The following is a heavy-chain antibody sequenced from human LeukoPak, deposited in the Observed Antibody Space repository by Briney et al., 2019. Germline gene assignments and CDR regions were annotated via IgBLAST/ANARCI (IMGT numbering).Heavy chain of an antibody. CDR1: GGTFSSYA. V-gene: IGHV1-69*05. CDR2: IIPIFGTA. D-gene: IGHD3-3*01. CDR3: ARVIAWDFWSGSTSTNWFDP. J-gene: IGHJ5*02. Sequence: HRASVKISCKASGGTFSSYAISWVRQAPGQGLEWMGRIIPIFGTANYAQKFQGRVTITTDESTSTAYMELSSLRSEDTAVYYCARVIAWDFWSGSTSTNWFDPWGQGTLVTVSS.